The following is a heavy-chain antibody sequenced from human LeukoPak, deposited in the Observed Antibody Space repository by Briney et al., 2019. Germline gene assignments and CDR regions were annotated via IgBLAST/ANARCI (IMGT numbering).Heavy chain of an antibody. CDR2: ISSSSSYI. J-gene: IGHJ6*03. CDR3: ARVSFPTYYMDV. CDR1: GLTFSTYD. V-gene: IGHV3-21*01. Sequence: AGTLRLSCAASGLTFSTYDMNWIRQAPGKGLEWVSSISSSSSYIYYADSVKGRFTISRDNAKNSLYLQMNSLRAEDTAVYYCARVSFPTYYMDVWGKGTTVTVSS.